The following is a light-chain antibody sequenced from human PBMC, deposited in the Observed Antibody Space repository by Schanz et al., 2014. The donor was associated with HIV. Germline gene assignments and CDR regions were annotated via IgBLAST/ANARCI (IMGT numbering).Light chain of an antibody. J-gene: IGLJ2*01. CDR2: DVT. V-gene: IGLV2-14*03. CDR1: SMAFSSSNF. CDR3: SSYTSSSTLV. Sequence: QSALTQPTSVSGSPGQSITISCTGASMAFSSSNFVSWYQQHPGEAPRLIIYDVTSRPSGVSTRFSASKFGDTASLTISGLQAEDEADYHCSSYTSSSTLVFGGGTKLTVL.